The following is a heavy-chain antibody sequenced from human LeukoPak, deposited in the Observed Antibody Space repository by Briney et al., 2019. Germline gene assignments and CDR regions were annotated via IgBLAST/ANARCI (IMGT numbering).Heavy chain of an antibody. CDR3: AKTRPLDSSSWSHGDY. CDR1: GFSFTNYW. D-gene: IGHD6-13*01. V-gene: IGHV3-74*03. Sequence: GGSLRLSCAVSGFSFTNYWMHWVRQDPGKGLVWVSYISADGSVTKYADSVKGRFTISRDNSKNTLYLQMNSLRAEDTAVYYCAKTRPLDSSSWSHGDYWGQGTLVTVSS. CDR2: ISADGSVT. J-gene: IGHJ4*02.